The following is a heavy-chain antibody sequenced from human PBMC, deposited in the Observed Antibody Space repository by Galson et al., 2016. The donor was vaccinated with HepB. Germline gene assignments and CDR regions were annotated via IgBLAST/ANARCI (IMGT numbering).Heavy chain of an antibody. CDR2: ISTYTGHT. CDR3: ARGSQVGTIEYLKH. Sequence: SVKVSCRASGYTFTNSGVSWVRQAPGQGLEWMGWISTYTGHTKYAQKLQGRVTMTTDTSTSTAYMELRSLESDDTAVYYCARGSQVGTIEYLKHWGQGTLVTVSS. CDR1: GYTFTNSG. D-gene: IGHD1/OR15-1a*01. V-gene: IGHV1-18*01. J-gene: IGHJ1*01.